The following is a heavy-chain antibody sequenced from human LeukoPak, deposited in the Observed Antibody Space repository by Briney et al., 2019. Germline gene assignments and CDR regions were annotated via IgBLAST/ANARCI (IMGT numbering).Heavy chain of an antibody. CDR1: GFTFSIYS. CDR2: ISSSSSTI. V-gene: IGHV3-48*02. CDR3: ARCLLITFGGVIEPFDY. J-gene: IGHJ4*02. D-gene: IGHD3-16*02. Sequence: GGSLRLSCAASGFTFSIYSVNWVRQAPGKGLEWVSYISSSSSTIYYADSVKGRFTISRDNAKNSLYLQMNSLRDEDTAVYYCARCLLITFGGVIEPFDYWGQGTLVTVSS.